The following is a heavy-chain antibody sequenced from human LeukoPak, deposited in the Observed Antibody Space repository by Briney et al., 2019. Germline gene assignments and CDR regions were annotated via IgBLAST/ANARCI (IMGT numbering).Heavy chain of an antibody. CDR2: IYYSKNT. V-gene: IGHV4-39*01. Sequence: SETLSLTCTVSGGSISSSSAYWGLIRPPPGKGLEWIGSIYYSKNTYYNPSLKSRVTISADTSKNQFSLTLGSVSATDTAVYYCVSPRGFSYGYFDYWGQGTLVTVSS. CDR3: VSPRGFSYGYFDY. CDR1: GGSISSSSAY. D-gene: IGHD5-18*01. J-gene: IGHJ4*02.